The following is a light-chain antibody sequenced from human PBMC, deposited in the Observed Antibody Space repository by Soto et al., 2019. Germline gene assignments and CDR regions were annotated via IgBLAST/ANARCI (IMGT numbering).Light chain of an antibody. CDR3: TSYAGSNNVV. J-gene: IGLJ2*01. CDR2: EVI. CDR1: SSDVGGYYY. Sequence: QSVLTQPPSASGSPGQSVTISCTGTSSDVGGYYYVSWYQHHPGKAPKLIIYEVIKRPSGVPDRFFGSKSDNTASLTVSGLRAEDEADYYCTSYAGSNNVVFGGGTKLTVL. V-gene: IGLV2-8*01.